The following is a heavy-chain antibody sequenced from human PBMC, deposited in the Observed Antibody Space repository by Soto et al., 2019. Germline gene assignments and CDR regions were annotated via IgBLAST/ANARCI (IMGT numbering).Heavy chain of an antibody. CDR2: ISSSSSTK. V-gene: IGHV3-48*02. Sequence: EVQLVESGGGLVQPGGSLRLSCAASGFTFSSYSMNWVRQAPGKGLEWVSYISSSSSTKYYADSVKGRFTISRDNAKNTMYLQVNSLRDDDTAVYYCARATSGYPQDLDDWGQGTLVTVSS. D-gene: IGHD3-22*01. J-gene: IGHJ4*02. CDR3: ARATSGYPQDLDD. CDR1: GFTFSSYS.